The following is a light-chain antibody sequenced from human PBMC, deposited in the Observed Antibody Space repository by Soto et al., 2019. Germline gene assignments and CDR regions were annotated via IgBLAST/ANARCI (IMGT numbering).Light chain of an antibody. CDR2: GAS. V-gene: IGKV3-20*01. Sequence: EIVLTQSPGTLSLSPGERATLSCRASQTVDSVYLAWYQQKPGQPPRLLIYGASTRAAGIPKRFSGSGSGTDFTLTISRGEPEEFAVYYCQQYDTSPPLYAFGPGTNLEIK. CDR3: QQYDTSPPLYA. CDR1: QTVDSVY. J-gene: IGKJ2*01.